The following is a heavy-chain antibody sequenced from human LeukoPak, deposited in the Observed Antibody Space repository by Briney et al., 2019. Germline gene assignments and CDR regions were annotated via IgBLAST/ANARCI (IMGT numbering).Heavy chain of an antibody. CDR2: ISPHSHTT. CDR3: ARGQSMYY. J-gene: IGHJ4*02. Sequence: ASVKVSCKASGYTFNNYFSSWVRQAPGQPLERVGWISPHSHTTHYAEKVQGRVTMTTDTSTTTVYMELRSLRSDDTAVYFSARGQSMYYWGQGTPVTVSS. D-gene: IGHD2-8*01. V-gene: IGHV1-18*01. CDR1: GYTFNNYF.